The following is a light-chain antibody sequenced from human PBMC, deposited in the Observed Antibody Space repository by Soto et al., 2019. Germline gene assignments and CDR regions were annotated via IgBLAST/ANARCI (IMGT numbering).Light chain of an antibody. CDR1: QSVSSD. Sequence: EIVMTQSPANLSVSRGERATLSCSASQSVSSDLAWYQQKPGQGPRLLIYGASTRATSIPAGVSGSGSGTEFKLNNNGLQSEAFALYYCQQSNNWPPYTFGQGTKLEIK. J-gene: IGKJ2*01. V-gene: IGKV3-15*01. CDR2: GAS. CDR3: QQSNNWPPYT.